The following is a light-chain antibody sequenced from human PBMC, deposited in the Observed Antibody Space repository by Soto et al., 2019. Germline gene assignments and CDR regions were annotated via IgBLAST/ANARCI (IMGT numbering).Light chain of an antibody. CDR3: SSYAGSNKNV. V-gene: IGLV2-8*01. J-gene: IGLJ1*01. CDR2: EVS. CDR1: SSDVGGYNY. Sequence: QSVLTQPLSASGSPGQSVTISCTGTSSDVGGYNYVSWYQQHPGKAPKLMIYEVSKRPSGVPDRFSGSKSGNTASLTVSGLQAEDEADYYCSSYAGSNKNVFGTGTKVTVL.